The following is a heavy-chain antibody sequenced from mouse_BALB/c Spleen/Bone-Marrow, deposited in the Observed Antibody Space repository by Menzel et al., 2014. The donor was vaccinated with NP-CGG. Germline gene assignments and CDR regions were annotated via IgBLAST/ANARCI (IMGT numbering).Heavy chain of an antibody. V-gene: IGHV14-3*02. CDR2: IDPANGNT. Sequence: VQLQQSGAELVKPGASVKLSCTASGFNIKDTYMHWVKQRPEQGLEWIGRIDPANGNTKYDPKFQGKATITADTSSNTAYLQLSSLASEDTAVYYCARWEFYAMDYWGQGTSVTVSS. CDR1: GFNIKDTY. J-gene: IGHJ4*01. D-gene: IGHD4-1*01. CDR3: ARWEFYAMDY.